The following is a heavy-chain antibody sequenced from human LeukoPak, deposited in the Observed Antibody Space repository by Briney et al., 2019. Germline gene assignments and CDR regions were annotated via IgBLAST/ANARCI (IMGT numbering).Heavy chain of an antibody. V-gene: IGHV1-69*13. CDR2: IIPIFGTA. D-gene: IGHD1-20*01. Sequence: EASVKVSCKASGGTFSSYAISWVRQAPGQGLEWMGGIIPIFGTANYAQKFQGRVTITADESTSTAYMELSSLRSEDTAVYYCARNNWNDFEGFDYWGQGTLVTVSS. J-gene: IGHJ4*02. CDR3: ARNNWNDFEGFDY. CDR1: GGTFSSYA.